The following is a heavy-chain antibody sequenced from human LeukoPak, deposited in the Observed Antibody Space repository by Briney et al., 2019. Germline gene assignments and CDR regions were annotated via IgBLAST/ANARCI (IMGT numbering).Heavy chain of an antibody. D-gene: IGHD4-17*01. CDR1: GGSISSYY. Sequence: SETLSLTCTVSGGSISSYYWSWVRQPPGKGLEWIGYIYYSGSTNYNPSLKSRVTISVDTSKNQFSLKLSSVTAADTAVYYCARVPGDWFDRWGQGTLVTVSS. J-gene: IGHJ5*02. CDR3: ARVPGDWFDR. CDR2: IYYSGST. V-gene: IGHV4-59*01.